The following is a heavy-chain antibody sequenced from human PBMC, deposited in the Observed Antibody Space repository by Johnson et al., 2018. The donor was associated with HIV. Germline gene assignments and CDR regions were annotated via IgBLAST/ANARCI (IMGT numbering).Heavy chain of an antibody. CDR1: GFTFSSYA. J-gene: IGHJ3*02. Sequence: QVQLVESGGGVVQPGRSLRLSCAASGFTFSSYAMHWVRQAPGKGLEWVAFIRYDRSNKYYADSVKGRFTISSDNSKNTLYLQMNSLRADATALYYCASRPGLYYYDSSGFDAFDIWGQGTMVTVSS. CDR2: IRYDRSNK. CDR3: ASRPGLYYYDSSGFDAFDI. D-gene: IGHD3-22*01. V-gene: IGHV3-33*08.